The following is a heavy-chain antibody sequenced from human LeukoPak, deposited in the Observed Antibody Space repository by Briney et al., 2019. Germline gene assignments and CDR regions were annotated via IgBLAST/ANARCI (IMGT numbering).Heavy chain of an antibody. Sequence: SETLSLTCTVSGGSLSDYFWTWMRQPPGKGLEWIGHITYSGDTNYNPSLKSRVTMSVDTSRRHFSLRLSSVSTADTAVYYCARARSEGVPAGILRDSWGQGTLVTVSS. J-gene: IGHJ4*02. V-gene: IGHV4-59*01. CDR2: ITYSGDT. D-gene: IGHD2-2*01. CDR1: GGSLSDYF. CDR3: ARARSEGVPAGILRDS.